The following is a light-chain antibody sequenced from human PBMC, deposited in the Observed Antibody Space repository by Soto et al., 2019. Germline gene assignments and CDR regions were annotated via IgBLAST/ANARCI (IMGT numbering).Light chain of an antibody. Sequence: ALTQPASVSGSPGQSITISCTGSSSDVGAYNYVSWYQQHPGKAPKLMIYDVTNGPSGVSIRFSGSKSGNTASLTISGLQAEDEDDYYCSSYTSSNALLFGTGTKVTVL. CDR3: SSYTSSNALL. V-gene: IGLV2-14*03. J-gene: IGLJ1*01. CDR2: DVT. CDR1: SSDVGAYNY.